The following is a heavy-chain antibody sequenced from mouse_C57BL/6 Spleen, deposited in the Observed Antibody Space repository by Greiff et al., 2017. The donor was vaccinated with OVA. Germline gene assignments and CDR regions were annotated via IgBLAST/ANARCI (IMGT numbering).Heavy chain of an antibody. V-gene: IGHV3-6*01. CDR3: ARVREWLLQAWFAY. CDR2: ISYDGSN. J-gene: IGHJ3*01. D-gene: IGHD2-3*01. CDR1: GYSITSGYY. Sequence: ESGPGLVKPSQSLSLTCSVTGYSITSGYYWNWIRQFPGNKLEWMGYISYDGSNNYNPSLKNRISITRDTSKNQFFLKLNSVTTEDTATYYGARVREWLLQAWFAYWGQGTLVTVSA.